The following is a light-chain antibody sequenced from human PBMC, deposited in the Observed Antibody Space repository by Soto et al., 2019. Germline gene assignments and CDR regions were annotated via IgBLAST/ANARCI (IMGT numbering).Light chain of an antibody. CDR1: HGLEHSDGNTY. V-gene: IGKV2-30*02. CDR2: KVS. J-gene: IGKJ2*01. Sequence: VVMTQSPLSLPVTLGQPASISCRSSHGLEHSDGNTYLNWLQQRPGPSPRRRMYKVSNRDSGGPDRFRGSGSGSDFTLKISRVEAEDVGVDYCLQLTHWPRTFAQETKLEI. CDR3: LQLTHWPRT.